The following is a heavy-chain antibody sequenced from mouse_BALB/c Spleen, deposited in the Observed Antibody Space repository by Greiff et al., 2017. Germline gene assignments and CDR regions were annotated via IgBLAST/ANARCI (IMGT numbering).Heavy chain of an antibody. D-gene: IGHD1-2*01. V-gene: IGHV5-6-5*01. CDR3: ARGITTATSCFAY. Sequence: EVMLVESGGGLVKPGGSLKISCAASGFTFSSYAMSWVRQTPEKRLEWVASISSGGSTYYPDSVKGRFTISIDNARNILYLQMSSLRSEDTAMYYCARGITTATSCFAYWGQGTLVTVSA. CDR2: ISSGGST. CDR1: GFTFSSYA. J-gene: IGHJ3*01.